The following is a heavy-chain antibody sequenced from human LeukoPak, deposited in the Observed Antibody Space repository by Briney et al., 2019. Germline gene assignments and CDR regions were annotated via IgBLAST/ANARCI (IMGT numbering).Heavy chain of an antibody. J-gene: IGHJ5*01. D-gene: IGHD7-27*01. CDR3: VREPGAPRGWFDS. V-gene: IGHV3-21*01. CDR2: ISGTGSHI. CDR1: GFTFSVYS. Sequence: GGSLRLSCEAFGFTFSVYSMNWVRQAPGKGLEWVSSISGTGSHIYSADSMKGRFIISRDNAKNSLYLQMNSLRAEDTAVYYCVREPGAPRGWFDSWGQGTLVTVSS.